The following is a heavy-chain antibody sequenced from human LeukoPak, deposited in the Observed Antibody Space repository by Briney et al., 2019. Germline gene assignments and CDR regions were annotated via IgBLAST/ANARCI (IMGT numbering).Heavy chain of an antibody. D-gene: IGHD6-6*01. CDR2: INPSGGGT. V-gene: IGHV1-46*01. CDR1: GYTFTSYF. J-gene: IGHJ6*02. CDR3: ARDPYSGWQLDEFHYYGMDV. Sequence: ASVKVSCKASGYTFTSYFMHWVRQAPGQGPEWMGLINPSGGGTSYAQKFQGRVTMTRDMSTNTVYMDLSSLRSDDTAVYYCARDPYSGWQLDEFHYYGMDVWGQGTTVIVSS.